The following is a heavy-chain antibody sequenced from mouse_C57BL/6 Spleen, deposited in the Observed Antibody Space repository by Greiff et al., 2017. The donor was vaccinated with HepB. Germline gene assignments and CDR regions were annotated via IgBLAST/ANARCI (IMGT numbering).Heavy chain of an antibody. V-gene: IGHV1-53*01. J-gene: IGHJ3*01. CDR3: ASGGWLLQFAY. Sequence: QVHLKQSGTELVKPGASVKLSCKASGYTFTSYWMHWVKQRPGQGLEWIGNINPSNGGTNYNEKFKSKATLTVDKSSSTAYMQLSSLTSEDSAVYYCASGGWLLQFAYWGQGTLVTVSA. CDR1: GYTFTSYW. D-gene: IGHD2-3*01. CDR2: INPSNGGT.